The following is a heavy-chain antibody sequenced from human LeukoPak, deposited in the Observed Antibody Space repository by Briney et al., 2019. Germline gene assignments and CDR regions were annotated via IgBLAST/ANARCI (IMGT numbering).Heavy chain of an antibody. D-gene: IGHD2/OR15-2a*01. Sequence: ASVKVSCKASGYTFTSYGISWVRQAPGQGLEWMGWISAYNGNTNYAQKLQGRVTMTTDTSTSTAYMELRSLRSDDTAVYYCARTPPPGNIPNFYHYYYMDVWGKGTTVTVSS. J-gene: IGHJ6*03. CDR1: GYTFTSYG. CDR2: ISAYNGNT. CDR3: ARTPPPGNIPNFYHYYYMDV. V-gene: IGHV1-18*01.